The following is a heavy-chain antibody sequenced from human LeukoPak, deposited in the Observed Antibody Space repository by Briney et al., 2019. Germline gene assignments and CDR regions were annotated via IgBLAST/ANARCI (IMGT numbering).Heavy chain of an antibody. D-gene: IGHD5-12*01. CDR1: GFTFSSYW. V-gene: IGHV3-74*01. Sequence: PGGSLRLSCAASGFTFSSYWMHWVRQAPGKGLVWVSRINSDGSSTSYADSVKGRFTISRDNAKNTLYLQVNSLRAEDTAVYYCARYSGYAQDFDYWGQGTLVTVSS. CDR2: INSDGSST. J-gene: IGHJ4*02. CDR3: ARYSGYAQDFDY.